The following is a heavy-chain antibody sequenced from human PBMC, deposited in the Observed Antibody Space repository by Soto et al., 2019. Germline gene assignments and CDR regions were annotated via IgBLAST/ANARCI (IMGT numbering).Heavy chain of an antibody. V-gene: IGHV3-30*18. Sequence: QVQLVESGGGVVQPGRSLRLSCAASGFTFSSYGMHWVRQAPGKGLEWVAVISYDGSNKYYADSVKGRFTISRDNSKNTLYLQMNSLRAEDTAVYYCAKVRAGSTSFPGWGQGTMVTVFS. CDR3: AKVRAGSTSFPG. J-gene: IGHJ3*01. CDR2: ISYDGSNK. CDR1: GFTFSSYG. D-gene: IGHD2-2*01.